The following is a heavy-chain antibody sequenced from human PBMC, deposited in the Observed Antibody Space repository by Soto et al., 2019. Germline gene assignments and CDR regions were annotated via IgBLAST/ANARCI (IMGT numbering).Heavy chain of an antibody. CDR1: GFTFSIYD. Sequence: GGSLRLSCAASGFTFSIYDMHWVRHAPGKGLEWVAIIWYDGSNKYYADSVKGRFTISRDNSKNTLYLQMNSLRADDTAVYYCARSFRQWLVDYWGQGTLVTVSS. D-gene: IGHD6-19*01. CDR3: ARSFRQWLVDY. V-gene: IGHV3-33*01. J-gene: IGHJ4*02. CDR2: IWYDGSNK.